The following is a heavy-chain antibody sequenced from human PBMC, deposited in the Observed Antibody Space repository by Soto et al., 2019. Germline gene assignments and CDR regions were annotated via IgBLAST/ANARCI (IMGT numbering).Heavy chain of an antibody. D-gene: IGHD3-9*01. V-gene: IGHV1-69*13. Sequence: SVKVSCKASGGTFSSYAISWVRQAPGQGLEWMGGIIPIFGTANYAQKFQGRVTITADESTSTAYMELSSLRSEDTAVYYCARAFGKNYDILTPLDYWGQGTLVTVSS. CDR3: ARAFGKNYDILTPLDY. CDR2: IIPIFGTA. CDR1: GGTFSSYA. J-gene: IGHJ4*02.